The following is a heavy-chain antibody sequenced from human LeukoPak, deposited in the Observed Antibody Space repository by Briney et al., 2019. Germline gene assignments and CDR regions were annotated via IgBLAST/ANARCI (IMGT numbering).Heavy chain of an antibody. Sequence: SETLSLTCTVSGGSISSYYWSWIRQPPGKGLEWIGYIYYSGSINYNPSLKSRVTISVDTSKNQFSLKLSSVTAADTAVYYCARDRFHYGSGSYPIFDYMDVWGKGTTVTISS. CDR3: ARDRFHYGSGSYPIFDYMDV. J-gene: IGHJ6*03. D-gene: IGHD3-10*01. V-gene: IGHV4-59*01. CDR1: GGSISSYY. CDR2: IYYSGSI.